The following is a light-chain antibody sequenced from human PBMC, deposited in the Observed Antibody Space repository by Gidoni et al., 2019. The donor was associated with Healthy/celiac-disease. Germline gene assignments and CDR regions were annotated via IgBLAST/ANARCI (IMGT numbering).Light chain of an antibody. CDR3: QQSYSTPRAT. CDR2: AAS. CDR1: QSISSY. V-gene: IGKV1-39*01. Sequence: DLQITQSPSSLSASVGDRVTITCRASQSISSYLNWYQQKPGKAPKLLIYAASSLQSGVPSRFSGSGSGTDFTLTISSLQPEDFATYYCQQSYSTPRATFGGGTKVEIK. J-gene: IGKJ4*01.